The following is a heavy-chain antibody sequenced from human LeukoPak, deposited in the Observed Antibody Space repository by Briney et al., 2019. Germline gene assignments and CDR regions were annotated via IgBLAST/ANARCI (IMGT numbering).Heavy chain of an antibody. CDR1: GGSISSSSYY. CDR2: IDHSGST. V-gene: IGHV4-39*01. CDR3: ARLYRGIFGVVINLSYYYYMDV. J-gene: IGHJ6*03. Sequence: SETLSLTCTVSGGSISSSSYYWGWIRQPPGKGLEWIGSIDHSGSTYYNPSLKSRVTISLDTSKNQFRLKLSSVPAADTAVYYCARLYRGIFGVVINLSYYYYMDVWGKGTTLTVSS. D-gene: IGHD3-3*01.